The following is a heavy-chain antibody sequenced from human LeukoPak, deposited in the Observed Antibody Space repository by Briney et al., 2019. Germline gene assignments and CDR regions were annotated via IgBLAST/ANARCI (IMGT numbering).Heavy chain of an antibody. D-gene: IGHD1-26*01. CDR1: GGTFSSYA. J-gene: IGHJ5*02. CDR2: IIPIFGTA. V-gene: IGHV1-69*13. Sequence: GASVKVSCKASGGTFSSYAISWVRQAPGQGLEWMGGIIPIFGTANYAQKFQGRVTITADESTSTAYMELSSLRSEDTAVYYCARCYSGSYSWFDPWGPGTLVTVSS. CDR3: ARCYSGSYSWFDP.